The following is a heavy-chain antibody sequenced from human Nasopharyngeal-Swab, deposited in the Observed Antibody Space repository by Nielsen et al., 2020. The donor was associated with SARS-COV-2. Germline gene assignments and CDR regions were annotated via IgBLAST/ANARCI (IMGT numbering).Heavy chain of an antibody. J-gene: IGHJ3*02. CDR3: ARRPATVDDAFDI. CDR1: GGTFSSYA. D-gene: IGHD4-17*01. Sequence: ASVKVSCKASGGTFSSYAISWVRQAPGQGLEWMGWINPNSGGTNYAQKFQGRVTMTRDTSISTAYMELSRLRSDDTAVYYCARRPATVDDAFDIWGQGTMVTVSS. CDR2: INPNSGGT. V-gene: IGHV1-2*02.